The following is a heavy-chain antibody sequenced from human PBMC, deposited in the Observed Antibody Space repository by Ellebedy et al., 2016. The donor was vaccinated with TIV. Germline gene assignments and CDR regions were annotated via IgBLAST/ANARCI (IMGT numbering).Heavy chain of an antibody. CDR2: ISGSGGST. CDR1: GFTFSSYA. V-gene: IGHV3-23*01. CDR3: AKVAHGVCYMRLCGYFDY. D-gene: IGHD2-8*01. J-gene: IGHJ4*02. Sequence: PGGSLRLSCAASGFTFSSYAMSWVRQAPGKGLEWVSAISGSGGSTYYADSVKGRFTISRDNSKNTLYLQMNSLRAEDTAVYYCAKVAHGVCYMRLCGYFDYWGQGTLVTVSS.